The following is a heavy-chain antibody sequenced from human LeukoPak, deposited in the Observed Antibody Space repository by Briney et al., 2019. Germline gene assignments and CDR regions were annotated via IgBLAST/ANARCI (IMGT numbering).Heavy chain of an antibody. CDR2: ISGSGDST. Sequence: TGGSLRLSCAASGFIFSSYAMSWVRQAPGKGLEWVSLISGSGDSTYYADSVKGRFTISRDNSKNTLDLQINSLRAEDTAVYFCAEGNWFDYWGQGTLVTVSS. V-gene: IGHV3-23*01. CDR1: GFIFSSYA. D-gene: IGHD1-1*01. J-gene: IGHJ4*02. CDR3: AEGNWFDY.